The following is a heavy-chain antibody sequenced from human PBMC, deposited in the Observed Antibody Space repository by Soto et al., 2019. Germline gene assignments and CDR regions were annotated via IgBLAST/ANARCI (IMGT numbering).Heavy chain of an antibody. CDR3: ARGYSGYLDY. D-gene: IGHD1-26*01. Sequence: ASVKVSCKASGGTFSSYAISWVRHAPGQGLEWMGRIIPILGIANYAQKFQGRVTITADKSTSTAYMELSSLRSEDTAVYYCARGYSGYLDYWGQGTLVTVSS. V-gene: IGHV1-69*04. J-gene: IGHJ4*02. CDR2: IIPILGIA. CDR1: GGTFSSYA.